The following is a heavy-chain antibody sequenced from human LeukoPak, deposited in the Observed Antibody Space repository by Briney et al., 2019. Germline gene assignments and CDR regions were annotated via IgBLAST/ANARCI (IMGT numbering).Heavy chain of an antibody. J-gene: IGHJ4*02. CDR3: AAVPGDAGY. D-gene: IGHD7-27*01. V-gene: IGHV1-58*02. Sequence: SVTVSCEASGFTFPSSAMQWGRQAPRPRPEWIGWIVVGSSNTNYAQTFQERVTITRDMSTSTAYMELSSLRSEATAVYFCAAVPGDAGYWGQGTLVTVSS. CDR2: IVVGSSNT. CDR1: GFTFPSSA.